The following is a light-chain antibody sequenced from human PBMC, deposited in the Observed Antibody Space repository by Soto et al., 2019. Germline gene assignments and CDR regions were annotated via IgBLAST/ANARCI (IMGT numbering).Light chain of an antibody. CDR3: QEYNSYSGT. J-gene: IGKJ1*01. V-gene: IGKV1-5*01. CDR1: HNINRW. Sequence: DIQRTPSPSLLSASPLDRVTIPCRASHNINRWLAWYQQKPGKAPKLLIYDASRLESGVPSRFGGSGSGTEFTLSISSLQPDDFAIYYCQEYNSYSGTFGPGTKVDI. CDR2: DAS.